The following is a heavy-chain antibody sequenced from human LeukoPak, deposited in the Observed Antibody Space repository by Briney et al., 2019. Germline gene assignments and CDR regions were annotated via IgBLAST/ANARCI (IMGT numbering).Heavy chain of an antibody. CDR3: AKGYCSSTSCSLDY. CDR1: GFTFDDYA. D-gene: IGHD2-2*01. J-gene: IGHJ4*02. CDR2: ISWNSGSI. Sequence: PGRSLRLSCAASGFTFDDYAMHWVRQAPGKGLERVSGISWNSGSIGYADSVKGRFTISRDNAKNSLYLQMNSLRAEDMALYYCAKGYCSSTSCSLDYWGQGTLVTVSS. V-gene: IGHV3-9*03.